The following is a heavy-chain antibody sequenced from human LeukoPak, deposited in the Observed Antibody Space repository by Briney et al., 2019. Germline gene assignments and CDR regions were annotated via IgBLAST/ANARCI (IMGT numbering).Heavy chain of an antibody. Sequence: SVKVSCKASGGTFSSYAISWVRQAPGQGLEWMGGIIPIFGTANYAQKFQGRVTITADESTSTAYMELSSLRSEDTAVYYCASILTGTNYAFDIWGQGTMVTVSS. V-gene: IGHV1-69*13. J-gene: IGHJ3*02. CDR1: GGTFSSYA. CDR3: ASILTGTNYAFDI. D-gene: IGHD1-7*01. CDR2: IIPIFGTA.